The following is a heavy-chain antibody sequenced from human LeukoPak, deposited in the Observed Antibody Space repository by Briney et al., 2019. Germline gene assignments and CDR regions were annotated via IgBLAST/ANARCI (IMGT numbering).Heavy chain of an antibody. V-gene: IGHV1-8*01. CDR1: GYTFTSYD. CDR3: ARVSRYGSSLDY. J-gene: IGHJ4*02. CDR2: MNPNSGNT. D-gene: IGHD1-14*01. Sequence: GASVRVSCKASGYTFTSYDINWVRQAPGQGLEWMGWMNPNSGNTGYAQKFQGRVTMTRNTSISTAYMELRSLRSDDTAVYYCARVSRYGSSLDYWGQGTLVTVSS.